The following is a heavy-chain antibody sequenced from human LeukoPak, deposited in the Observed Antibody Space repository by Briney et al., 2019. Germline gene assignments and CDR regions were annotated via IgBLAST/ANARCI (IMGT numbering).Heavy chain of an antibody. D-gene: IGHD5-12*01. CDR1: GGSISSYY. V-gene: IGHV4-59*01. CDR2: IYYSGST. Sequence: SETLSLTCTVSGGSISSYYWSWIRQPPGKGLEWIGYIYYSGSTNYNPSLKSRVTISVDTSKNQFSLKLSSVTAADTAVYYCARTYSGYYFDHWGQGILVTVSS. J-gene: IGHJ4*02. CDR3: ARTYSGYYFDH.